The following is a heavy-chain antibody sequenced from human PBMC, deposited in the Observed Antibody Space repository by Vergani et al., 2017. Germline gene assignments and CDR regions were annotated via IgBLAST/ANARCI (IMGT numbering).Heavy chain of an antibody. CDR3: ARVGAARPTHHDYYYYYGMDV. CDR2: IIPIFGTA. V-gene: IGHV1-69*18. D-gene: IGHD6-6*01. CDR1: GGTFSSYA. J-gene: IGHJ6*02. Sequence: QVQLVQSGAEVKKPGSSVKVSCKASGGTFSSYAISWVRQAPGQGLEWMGRIIPIFGTANYAQKFQGRVTITADESTSTAYMELSNLRSEDTAVYYCARVGAARPTHHDYYYYYGMDVWGQGTTVTVSS.